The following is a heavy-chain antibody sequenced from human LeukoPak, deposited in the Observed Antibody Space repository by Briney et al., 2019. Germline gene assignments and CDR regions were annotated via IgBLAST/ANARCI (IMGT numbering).Heavy chain of an antibody. CDR1: GGSISSYY. CDR2: IYTSGST. V-gene: IGHV4-4*07. J-gene: IGHJ5*02. Sequence: SETLSLTCTVSGGSISSYYWSWIRQPAGKGLEWIGRIYTSGSTNYNPSLKSRVTMSVDTSKNQFSLKLSSVTAADTAVYYCARAGYYYGSGYSDWFDPWGQGTLVTVSS. CDR3: ARAGYYYGSGYSDWFDP. D-gene: IGHD3-10*01.